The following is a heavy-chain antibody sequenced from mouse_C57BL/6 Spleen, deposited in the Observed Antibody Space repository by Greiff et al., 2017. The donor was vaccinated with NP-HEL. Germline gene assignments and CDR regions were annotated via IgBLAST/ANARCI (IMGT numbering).Heavy chain of an antibody. J-gene: IGHJ4*01. V-gene: IGHV1-82*01. CDR1: GYAFSSSW. CDR2: IYTGDGDT. Sequence: QVQLQQSGPELVKPGASVKISCKASGYAFSSSWMNWVKQRPGKGLEWIGRIYTGDGDTNYNGKFKGKATLTADKSSSTAYMQLSSLTSEDSAVYFCAPYYYGRGAMDYWGQGTSVTVSS. CDR3: APYYYGRGAMDY. D-gene: IGHD1-1*01.